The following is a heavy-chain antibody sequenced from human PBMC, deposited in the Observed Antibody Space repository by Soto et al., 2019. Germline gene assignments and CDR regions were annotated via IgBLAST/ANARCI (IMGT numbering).Heavy chain of an antibody. CDR2: INHSGST. Sequence: PSETLSLTCAVYGGSFSGYYWSWIRQPPGKGLEWIGEINHSGSTNYNPSLKSRVTISVDTSKNQFSLKLSSVTAADTAVYYCARGGLGYCSGGSCYRTDPFDYWGHGTLVTVSS. J-gene: IGHJ4*01. CDR3: ARGGLGYCSGGSCYRTDPFDY. CDR1: GGSFSGYY. D-gene: IGHD2-15*01. V-gene: IGHV4-34*01.